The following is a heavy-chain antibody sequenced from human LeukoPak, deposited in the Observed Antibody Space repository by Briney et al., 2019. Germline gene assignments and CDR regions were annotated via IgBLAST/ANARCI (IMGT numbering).Heavy chain of an antibody. CDR3: VRRGSSWSFDY. V-gene: IGHV3-48*03. D-gene: IGHD6-13*01. J-gene: IGHJ4*02. CDR1: GFTFSRYE. CDR2: ISSSGSTI. Sequence: QPGGSLRLSCAASGFTFSRYEMNWVRQAPGKGLEWVSYISSSGSTIYYADSVKGRFTISRDNAKNSLYLQMNSLRAEDTAVYYCVRRGSSWSFDYWGQGTLVTVSS.